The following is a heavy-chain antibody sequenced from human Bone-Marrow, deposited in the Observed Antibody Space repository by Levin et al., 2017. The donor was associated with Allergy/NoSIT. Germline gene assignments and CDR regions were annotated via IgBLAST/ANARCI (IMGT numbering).Heavy chain of an antibody. CDR3: ARGIAGSGSYYNSNELDF. J-gene: IGHJ4*02. Sequence: GGSLRLSCAASGFTFDDYVMSWVRQAPGKGLEWVSGINWNGGSTGYADSVKGRFSIFRDNAKNSLFLQMDSLIAEDTAFYYCARGIAGSGSYYNSNELDFWGQGTLVTVSS. V-gene: IGHV3-20*04. CDR1: GFTFDDYV. D-gene: IGHD3-10*01. CDR2: INWNGGST.